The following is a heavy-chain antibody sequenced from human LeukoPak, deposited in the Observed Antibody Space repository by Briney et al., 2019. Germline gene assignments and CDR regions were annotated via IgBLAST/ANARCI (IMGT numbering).Heavy chain of an antibody. CDR2: IYYSGST. CDR3: ARVIVATAYFDY. J-gene: IGHJ4*02. Sequence: SETLSLTCTVSGGSISSSSYYWGWIRQPPGKGLEWIGSIYYSGSTYYNPSLKSRVTISVDKSKNQFSLKLSSVTDADTAVYYCARVIVATAYFDYWGQGTLVTVSS. D-gene: IGHD5-12*01. CDR1: GGSISSSSYY. V-gene: IGHV4-39*07.